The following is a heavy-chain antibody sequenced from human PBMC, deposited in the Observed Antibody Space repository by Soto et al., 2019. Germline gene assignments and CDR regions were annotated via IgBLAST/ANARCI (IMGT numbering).Heavy chain of an antibody. CDR2: INAGNGNK. V-gene: IGHV1-3*01. CDR1: GYTFTSYA. Sequence: GASVQVSCKASGYTFTSYAMHWVRQAPGQRLKWMGWINAGNGNKKYSQKFQGRVTITRDTSASTAYMELSSLRSEDTAVYYCARDILFDYWGQGTVVTVSS. J-gene: IGHJ4*02. CDR3: ARDILFDY. D-gene: IGHD2-15*01.